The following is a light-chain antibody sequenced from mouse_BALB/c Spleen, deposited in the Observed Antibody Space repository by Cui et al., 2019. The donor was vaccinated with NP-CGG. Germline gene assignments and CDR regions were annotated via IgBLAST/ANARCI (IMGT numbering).Light chain of an antibody. J-gene: IGLJ1*01. V-gene: IGLV1*01. CDR3: ALWYSNHWV. CDR1: TGTVTTSNY. Sequence: QHLVTQESAPTTSPGETVTLTCRSSTGTVTTSNYANWVQEKPDHLFTGLIGGTNNRAPGVPARFSGSLIGDKAALTITGAQTEDEAIYFCALWYSNHWVFGGGTKLTVL. CDR2: GTN.